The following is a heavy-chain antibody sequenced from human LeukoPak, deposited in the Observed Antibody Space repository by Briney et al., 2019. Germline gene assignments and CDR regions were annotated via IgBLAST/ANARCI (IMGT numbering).Heavy chain of an antibody. V-gene: IGHV3-74*01. D-gene: IGHD6-19*01. CDR3: ARDSSGWYPVVY. CDR1: GFTFSSYW. J-gene: IGHJ4*02. Sequence: GGSLRLSCAASGFTFSSYWMHWVRQAPGKGLVWVSRINSDGSSTSYADSVKGRFTISRDNAKNSLYLQMNSLRAEDTAVYYCARDSSGWYPVVYWGQGTLVTVSS. CDR2: INSDGSST.